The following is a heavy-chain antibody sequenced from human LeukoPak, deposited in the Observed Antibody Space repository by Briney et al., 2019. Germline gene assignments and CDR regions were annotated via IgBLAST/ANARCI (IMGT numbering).Heavy chain of an antibody. CDR1: GYSFTSYW. J-gene: IGHJ4*02. CDR2: TYPGDSDT. CDR3: VTRHYGSGSYYFDY. V-gene: IGHV5-51*01. D-gene: IGHD3-10*01. Sequence: GESLKISCKGSGYSFTSYWIGWVRQMPGKGLEWMGITYPGDSDTRYGPSFQGQVTISADKSISTAYLQWSSLKASDTAMYYCVTRHYGSGSYYFDYWGQGTLVIVSS.